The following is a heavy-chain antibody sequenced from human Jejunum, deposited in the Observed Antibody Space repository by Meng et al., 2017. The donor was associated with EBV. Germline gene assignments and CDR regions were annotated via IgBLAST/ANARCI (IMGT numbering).Heavy chain of an antibody. CDR3: ARGAYFDY. CDR1: VGSIRSGGYS. Sequence: QLDLTGPREGIVKPAVTLPVPSAVSVGSIRSGGYSWHLIRQSPGKGLQWIGYIYYSGSAFYNPSLKSRVTLSVDRSKNQFSLNLSSVTAADTAVYYCARGAYFDYWGQGTLVTVSS. V-gene: IGHV4-30-2*06. CDR2: IYYSGSA. J-gene: IGHJ4*02.